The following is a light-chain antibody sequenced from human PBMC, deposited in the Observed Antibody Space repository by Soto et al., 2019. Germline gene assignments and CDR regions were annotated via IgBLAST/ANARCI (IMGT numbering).Light chain of an antibody. Sequence: EVVMTQSPATVSVSPGEGVTLSCRASQTISNDLAWYKQKPGQAPRLLIYGASTRATGVPARFSGGGSGTEFTLTICSLQSEDFAFYYCQQNNKWPPVTFGGGTKVEIK. J-gene: IGKJ4*01. V-gene: IGKV3-15*01. CDR2: GAS. CDR3: QQNNKWPPVT. CDR1: QTISND.